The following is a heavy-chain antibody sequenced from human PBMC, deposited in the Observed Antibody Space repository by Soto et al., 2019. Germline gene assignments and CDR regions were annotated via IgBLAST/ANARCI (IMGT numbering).Heavy chain of an antibody. CDR3: ASRDKGTSVEY. Sequence: SETLSLTCAFSVVSFTSNNWWTWVRQPPGQGLEWIGEIYRTGGTNYNPSLESRVTISLDKSENQFSLKVTSLTAADTAVYYCASRDKGTSVEYWGQGTLVIVSS. D-gene: IGHD1-7*01. CDR2: IYRTGGT. J-gene: IGHJ4*02. CDR1: VVSFTSNNW. V-gene: IGHV4-4*02.